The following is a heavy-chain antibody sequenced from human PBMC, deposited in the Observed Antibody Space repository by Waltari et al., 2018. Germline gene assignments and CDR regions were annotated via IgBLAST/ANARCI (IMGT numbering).Heavy chain of an antibody. D-gene: IGHD2-21*01. Sequence: QVQLVQSGAEVKKTGASVKVSCKASGYTFTSHYMHWGRQAPGQGLEWMGVYYASCEDRSSAQKFQGSVTITRDTSTSNVYMELSSLRPEDTAVYYCARAGSMVQGIVADWLDSWGQGTLVTVSS. CDR1: GYTFTSHY. CDR3: ARAGSMVQGIVADWLDS. CDR2: YYASCEDR. V-gene: IGHV1-46*01. J-gene: IGHJ5*01.